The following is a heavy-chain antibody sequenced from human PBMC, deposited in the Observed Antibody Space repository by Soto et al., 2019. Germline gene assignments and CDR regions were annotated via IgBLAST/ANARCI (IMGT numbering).Heavy chain of an antibody. CDR2: IYHTEST. CDR1: GDSVSSSFW. V-gene: IGHV4-4*02. J-gene: IGHJ4*02. D-gene: IGHD4-17*01. CDR3: ARYDFGTFDN. Sequence: SETLSLTCAVSGDSVSSSFWWTWVRQPPGKGLEWIGEIYHTESTNYAPSLKSQVTISLDKSKNQFSLRLNSVTAADTAVYYCARYDFGTFDNWGQGTRVTVS.